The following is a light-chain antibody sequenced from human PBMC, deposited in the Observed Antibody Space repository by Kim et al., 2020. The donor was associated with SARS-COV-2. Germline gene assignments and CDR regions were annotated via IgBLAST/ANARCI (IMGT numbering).Light chain of an antibody. CDR1: QGISSY. CDR3: QQLYSYPIT. V-gene: IGKV1-9*01. CDR2: AAS. Sequence: DIQLTQSPSFLSASVRDRVTITCRASQGISSYLAWYQQKPGRAPQLLIYAASTLQSGVPSRFSGSGSGKEFTLTISSLQPEDFATYYCQQLYSYPITFGQGTRLEIK. J-gene: IGKJ5*01.